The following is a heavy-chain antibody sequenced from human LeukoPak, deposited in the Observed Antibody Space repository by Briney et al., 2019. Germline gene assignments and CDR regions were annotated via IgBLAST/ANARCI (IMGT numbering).Heavy chain of an antibody. Sequence: GGSLRLSCAASGFTVSSNYMSWVRQAPGKGLEWVSVIYSGGSTYYADSVKGRFTISRDNSKNTLYLQMNSLRAEDTAVYYCARVIAVAGSLYFDYWGQGTLVTVSS. D-gene: IGHD6-19*01. CDR3: ARVIAVAGSLYFDY. J-gene: IGHJ4*02. V-gene: IGHV3-53*01. CDR1: GFTVSSNY. CDR2: IYSGGST.